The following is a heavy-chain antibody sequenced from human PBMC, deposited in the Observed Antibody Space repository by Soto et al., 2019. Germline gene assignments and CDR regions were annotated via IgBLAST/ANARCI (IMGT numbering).Heavy chain of an antibody. CDR2: IYPGNSDT. CDR1: GYNFANYW. J-gene: IGHJ4*02. Sequence: GESLKISCKGSGYNFANYWIDWVRQMPGKGLEWMGIIYPGNSDTRYSPSFQGQVTISADTSISTAYLEWSSLKASDTAIYYCARHVYYDVLKKNYWGQGTLVTVSS. D-gene: IGHD3-9*01. V-gene: IGHV5-51*01. CDR3: ARHVYYDVLKKNY.